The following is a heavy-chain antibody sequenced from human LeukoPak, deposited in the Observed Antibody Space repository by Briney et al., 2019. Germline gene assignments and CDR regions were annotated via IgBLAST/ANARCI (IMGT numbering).Heavy chain of an antibody. CDR1: GGSFSGYS. V-gene: IGHV4-34*01. D-gene: IGHD6-19*01. CDR3: ASIPPSRRGWYFLRAFFDD. J-gene: IGHJ4*02. CDR2: ISHSGST. Sequence: PSETLSLTCAVYGGSFSGYSWSWIRQPPGKGLGWIGEISHSGSTNYNPSLKSRVTISVDTSKNQFSLKLTSVTAADTAVYYCASIPPSRRGWYFLRAFFDDWGQGTLVTVSS.